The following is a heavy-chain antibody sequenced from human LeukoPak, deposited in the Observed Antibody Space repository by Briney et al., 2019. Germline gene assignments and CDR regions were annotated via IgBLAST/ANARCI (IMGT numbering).Heavy chain of an antibody. J-gene: IGHJ4*02. Sequence: GGSLRLSCAASGFTFSSYWMSWVRQAPGKGLEWVPNIKQDGSEKYYVDSVKGRFTISRDNAKNSLYLQMNSLRGEDTAVYYCARDGYDSSGYYSPFDYWGQGTLVTVSS. CDR1: GFTFSSYW. D-gene: IGHD3-22*01. CDR3: ARDGYDSSGYYSPFDY. V-gene: IGHV3-7*01. CDR2: IKQDGSEK.